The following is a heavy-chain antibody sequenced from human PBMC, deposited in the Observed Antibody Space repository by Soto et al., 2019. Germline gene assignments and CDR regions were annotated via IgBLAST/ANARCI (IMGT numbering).Heavy chain of an antibody. CDR2: VNTDGSST. V-gene: IGHV3-74*01. D-gene: IGHD1-7*01. Sequence: EVQLVESGGGLVQPGGSPRLSCAASGFTFSTYWMHWVRQAPGKGLVWVSRVNTDGSSTSYADSVKGRFTISRDNAKNTLYLQMNSLRAEDTAVYYCARYSWNYMGETSWGQGTLVTVSS. J-gene: IGHJ4*02. CDR3: ARYSWNYMGETS. CDR1: GFTFSTYW.